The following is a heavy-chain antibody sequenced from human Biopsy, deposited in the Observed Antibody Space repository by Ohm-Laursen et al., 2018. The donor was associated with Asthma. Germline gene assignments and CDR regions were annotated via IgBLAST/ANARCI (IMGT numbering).Heavy chain of an antibody. CDR1: GFTFSSYA. V-gene: IGHV3-30-3*01. CDR2: GGSYYDRGLK. Sequence: SLRLSCSASGFTFSSYAMPWVRQAPGQGLEWVAVGGSYYDRGLKNYANSVNGRFTVSRDDSKNTLYLQMNSLKPDVTAVYYFAGDVMDWYLLAFDYWGQGTLVTVSS. D-gene: IGHD2-21*01. J-gene: IGHJ4*02. CDR3: AGDVMDWYLLAFDY.